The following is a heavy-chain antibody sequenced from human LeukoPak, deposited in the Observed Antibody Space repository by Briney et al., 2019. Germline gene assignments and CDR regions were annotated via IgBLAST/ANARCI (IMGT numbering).Heavy chain of an antibody. Sequence: SVKVSCKASGGTFSSYAISWVRQAPGQGLEWMGRIIPILGIANYAQKFQGRVTITADKSTSTAYMELSSLRSEDTAVYYCARDRRYQLLNWFDPWGQGTLVTVSS. CDR3: ARDRRYQLLNWFDP. CDR2: IIPILGIA. D-gene: IGHD2-2*01. V-gene: IGHV1-69*04. CDR1: GGTFSSYA. J-gene: IGHJ5*02.